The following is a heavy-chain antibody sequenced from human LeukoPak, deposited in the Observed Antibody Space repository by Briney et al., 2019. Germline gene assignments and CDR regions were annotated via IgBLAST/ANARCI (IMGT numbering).Heavy chain of an antibody. J-gene: IGHJ5*02. CDR3: ARDLYSGSTGA. V-gene: IGHV4-30-2*01. Sequence: PSETLSLTCTVSGGSISSGGYYWSWIRQPPGKGLEWIGYIYHSGSTYYNPSLKSRVTISVDRSKNQFSLKLSSVTAADTAVYYCARDLYSGSTGAWGQGTLVTVSS. D-gene: IGHD1-26*01. CDR1: GGSISSGGYY. CDR2: IYHSGST.